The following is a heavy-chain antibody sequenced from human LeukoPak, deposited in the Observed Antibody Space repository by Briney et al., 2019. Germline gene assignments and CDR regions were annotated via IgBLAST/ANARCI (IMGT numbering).Heavy chain of an antibody. Sequence: PGGSLRLSCAASGFTFSSYWMSWVRQAPGKGLEWVASLSFDGSNKYYADSVQGRFSISRDNSKSTVFLQMDSLRPDDTAVYFCAKDTLSVSITYHGMDVWGQGTTVAVSS. J-gene: IGHJ6*02. CDR1: GFTFSSYW. V-gene: IGHV3-30*18. CDR3: AKDTLSVSITYHGMDV. D-gene: IGHD5/OR15-5a*01. CDR2: LSFDGSNK.